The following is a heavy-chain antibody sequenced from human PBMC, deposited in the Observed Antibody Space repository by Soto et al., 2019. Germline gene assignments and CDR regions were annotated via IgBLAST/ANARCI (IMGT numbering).Heavy chain of an antibody. V-gene: IGHV1-18*01. J-gene: IGHJ6*02. Sequence: QIQLVQFGGEVARPGASVTVSCEASGYIFTTYGLSWVRQTLAHGLEWMGWISADSGYTQYAQFFQGRVTMTRDTSRNTGYMTLRDLTSDVTGIYYCARDRPPGSLYGMDAWCQGTAVTVSS. CDR2: ISADSGYT. CDR1: GYIFTTYG. CDR3: ARDRPPGSLYGMDA.